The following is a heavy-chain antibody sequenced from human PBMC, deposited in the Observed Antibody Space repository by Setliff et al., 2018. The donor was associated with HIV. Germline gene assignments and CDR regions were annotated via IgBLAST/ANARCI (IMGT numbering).Heavy chain of an antibody. CDR1: GVSISNYY. Sequence: PSETLSLTCNVSGVSISNYYWSWIRRPPGKGLEWIGIGYIYYSGNTQYSPSLNGRATISVDTSNNQFTLKLTSVTPADTAVYYCVRVLGDYYYYMDVWGKGTTVTVSS. CDR2: IYYSGNT. J-gene: IGHJ6*03. CDR3: VRVLGDYYYYMDV. V-gene: IGHV4-59*01. D-gene: IGHD3-10*01.